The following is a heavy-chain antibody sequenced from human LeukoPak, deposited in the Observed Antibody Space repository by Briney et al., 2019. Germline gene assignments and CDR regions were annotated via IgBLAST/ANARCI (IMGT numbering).Heavy chain of an antibody. CDR2: ISGYNGDI. V-gene: IGHV1-18*01. D-gene: IGHD5-24*01. CDR3: ARVLSREGYFDY. CDR1: GYTFTNYG. J-gene: IGHJ4*02. Sequence: ASVKVSCKASGYTFTNYGINWVRQAPGQGLEWMGWISGYNGDINYAQRLQGRVTMTTDTSTSTAYMELRSLRSDDTAVYYCARVLSREGYFDYWGQGTLVTVSS.